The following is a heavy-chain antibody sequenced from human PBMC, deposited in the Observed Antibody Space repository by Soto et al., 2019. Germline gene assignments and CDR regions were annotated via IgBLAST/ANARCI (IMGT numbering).Heavy chain of an antibody. CDR1: GGPISSYY. CDR2: IYNSGST. Sequence: PSETLSLTCTVSGGPISSYYWSWIRQPPGKGLEWIGSIYNSGSTNYNPSLKSRVTISIDTSKNQFSLKLTSVTAADTAVYYCARHRTFGYTLDSWGQGNLVTVSS. V-gene: IGHV4-59*01. D-gene: IGHD3-16*02. J-gene: IGHJ4*02. CDR3: ARHRTFGYTLDS.